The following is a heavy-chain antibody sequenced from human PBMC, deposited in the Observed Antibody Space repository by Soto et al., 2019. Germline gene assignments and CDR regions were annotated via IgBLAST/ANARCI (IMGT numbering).Heavy chain of an antibody. D-gene: IGHD3-9*01. CDR3: ARESHDILTGPPWVWYFDL. J-gene: IGHJ2*01. CDR2: INDRGSI. Sequence: QVQLQQWGAGPLRPLETLSLTCGVSGGSFSGYYWAWIRQSPGKGLERIGEINDRGSINYHPSLKSRVSISVDTSKSHYSLNLRSVTAADTAVYYCARESHDILTGPPWVWYFDLWGRGTLVTVSS. V-gene: IGHV4-34*01. CDR1: GGSFSGYY.